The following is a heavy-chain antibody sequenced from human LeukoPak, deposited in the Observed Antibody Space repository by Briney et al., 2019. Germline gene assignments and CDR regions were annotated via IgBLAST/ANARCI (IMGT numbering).Heavy chain of an antibody. D-gene: IGHD1-26*01. CDR2: INHSGST. CDR1: GGSFSGYY. J-gene: IGHJ3*02. Sequence: SETLSLTCAVYGGSFSGYYWSWIRQPQGKGQEWNGEINHSGSTNYNPSLTSRVTISVATAKNQFSLKLSSVTAADTAVYYCARAPSRLRGSSRAFDIWGQGTMVTVSS. CDR3: ARAPSRLRGSSRAFDI. V-gene: IGHV4-34*01.